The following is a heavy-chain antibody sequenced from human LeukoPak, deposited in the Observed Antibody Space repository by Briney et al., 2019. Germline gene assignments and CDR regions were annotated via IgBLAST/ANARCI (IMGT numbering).Heavy chain of an antibody. J-gene: IGHJ4*02. Sequence: GASVKVSCKASGYTFTSYYLHWVRQAPGQGLEWMGIINPSDGSPTYAQKFKGRVTMTRDTSTSTVYLELSRPRSEDTAVYYCARDPLDYWGQGTLVTVSS. CDR3: ARDPLDY. CDR1: GYTFTSYY. V-gene: IGHV1-46*01. CDR2: INPSDGSP.